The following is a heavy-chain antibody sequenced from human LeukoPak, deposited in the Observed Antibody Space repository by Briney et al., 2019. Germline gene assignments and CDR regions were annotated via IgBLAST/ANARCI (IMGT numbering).Heavy chain of an antibody. V-gene: IGHV1-69*13. D-gene: IGHD6-19*01. Sequence: SVKVSCKASGGTFSSYAISWVRQAPGQGLEWMGGIIPIFGTANYAQKFQGRVTITADESTSTAYMELSSLRSEDTAVYYCARVLDGGRSGWSDAFDIWGQGTMVTVSS. CDR1: GGTFSSYA. CDR2: IIPIFGTA. CDR3: ARVLDGGRSGWSDAFDI. J-gene: IGHJ3*02.